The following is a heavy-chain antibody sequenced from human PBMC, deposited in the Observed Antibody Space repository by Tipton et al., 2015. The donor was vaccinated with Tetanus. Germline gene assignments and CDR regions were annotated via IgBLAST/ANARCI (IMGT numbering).Heavy chain of an antibody. J-gene: IGHJ4*02. V-gene: IGHV3-15*01. D-gene: IGHD3-22*01. CDR2: IRSKRYGGTT. CDR1: GFTLNNAW. Sequence: VQLGQSGGGLVEPGGSLRLSCAASGFTLNNAWPSWVRQAPGKGLEWIGRIRSKRYGGTTEYPGSVKGRFTISRDDSKNTLYLQMNSLKTDDTAVYYCTTRLPDEYDSSRSIWGASDYWGQGTLVTVSS. CDR3: TTRLPDEYDSSRSIWGASDY.